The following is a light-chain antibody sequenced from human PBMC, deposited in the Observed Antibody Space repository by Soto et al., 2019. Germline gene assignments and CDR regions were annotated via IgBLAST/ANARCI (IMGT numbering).Light chain of an antibody. CDR3: QQYYSTPWT. Sequence: DIVMTQSPDSLAVSLGERATINCKSSKSVLYSANNKNCLAWYQQKPGQPPKLLLYWASTRESGVPDRFSGSGSGTDFTLTISCLQAEDVAVYYCQQYYSTPWTFGQGAKVEIK. CDR2: WAS. CDR1: KSVLYSANNKNC. V-gene: IGKV4-1*01. J-gene: IGKJ1*01.